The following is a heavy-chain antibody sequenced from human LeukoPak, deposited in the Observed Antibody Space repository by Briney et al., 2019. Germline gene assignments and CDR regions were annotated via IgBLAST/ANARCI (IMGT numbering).Heavy chain of an antibody. J-gene: IGHJ6*02. D-gene: IGHD2-2*01. CDR2: ISYDGSHK. Sequence: GRSLRLSCAASGFTFSSYAMHWVRQAPGKGLEWVAVISYDGSHKYYADSVKGRFTISRDNSKNTLYLQMNSLRAEDTAVYYCARDAYPYCSSTSCYRVSGMDVWGQGTTVTVSS. CDR3: ARDAYPYCSSTSCYRVSGMDV. V-gene: IGHV3-30*03. CDR1: GFTFSSYA.